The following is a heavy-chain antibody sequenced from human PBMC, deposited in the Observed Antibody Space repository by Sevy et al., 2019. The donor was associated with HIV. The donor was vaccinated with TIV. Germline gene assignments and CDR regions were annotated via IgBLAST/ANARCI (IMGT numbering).Heavy chain of an antibody. CDR1: GFIFRSYR. J-gene: IGHJ4*02. V-gene: IGHV3-48*02. CDR3: ARGEEQTITNSDD. D-gene: IGHD3-16*01. Sequence: GGSLRLSCTASGFIFRSYRMSWVRQAPGKGLEWVSYISSSSSAIYYADSVKGRFTISRDNAKNSLYLQMNSLRDEDTAVYYCARGEEQTITNSDDWGQGTLVTVSS. CDR2: ISSSSSAI.